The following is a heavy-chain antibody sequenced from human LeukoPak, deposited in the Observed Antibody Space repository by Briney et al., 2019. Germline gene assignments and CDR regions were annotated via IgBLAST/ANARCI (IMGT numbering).Heavy chain of an antibody. CDR2: IIITVITI. D-gene: IGHD3-16*02. Sequence: GVSLRLSCAASGFSFTTYEMNWVRQHPRKWLEWVSYIIITVITIYYAASVKARFTISRDNAKNSLYLQMNSLRAEDTAVYYCARESRAGYDYVWESYRYTGLDYWGQGTLVTVSS. CDR3: ARESRAGYDYVWESYRYTGLDY. V-gene: IGHV3-48*03. J-gene: IGHJ4*02. CDR1: GFSFTTYE.